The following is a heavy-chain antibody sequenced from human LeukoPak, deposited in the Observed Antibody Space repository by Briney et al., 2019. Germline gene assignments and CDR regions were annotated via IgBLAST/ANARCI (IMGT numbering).Heavy chain of an antibody. CDR3: ARVPNYYYYMDA. J-gene: IGHJ6*03. CDR1: GFTFTSYE. CDR2: IYSGGST. V-gene: IGHV3-53*01. Sequence: TGGSLRLSCAASGFTFTSYELHWVRQAPGKGLEWVSVIYSGGSTYYADSVKGRFTISRDNSKNTLYLQMNSLRAEDTAVYYCARVPNYYYYMDAWGKGTTVTISS.